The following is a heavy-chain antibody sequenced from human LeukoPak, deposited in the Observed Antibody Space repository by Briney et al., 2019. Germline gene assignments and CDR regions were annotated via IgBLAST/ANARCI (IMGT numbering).Heavy chain of an antibody. Sequence: GGSLRLSCAASGFTFSSYSMSWVRQAPGKGLEYVSGISSNGGSTFYASSVKGRFTISRDNSKNTLYLQMGSLRAEDMAVYYCARAEWEQLRWGIDYWGQGSLVTVSS. V-gene: IGHV3-64*01. CDR1: GFTFSSYS. CDR2: ISSNGGST. CDR3: ARAEWEQLRWGIDY. D-gene: IGHD1-26*01. J-gene: IGHJ4*02.